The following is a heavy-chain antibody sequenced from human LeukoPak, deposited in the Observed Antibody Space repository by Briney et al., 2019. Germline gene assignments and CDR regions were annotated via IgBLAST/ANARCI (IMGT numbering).Heavy chain of an antibody. D-gene: IGHD2-2*01. V-gene: IGHV4-34*01. CDR3: ARGPRGYCSSTSCYYYGMDV. CDR2: INHSGST. Sequence: SETLSLTCAVYGGSFSGCYWSWIRQPPGKGLEWIGEINHSGSTNYNPSLKSRVTISVDTSKNQFSLKLSSVTAADTAVYYCARGPRGYCSSTSCYYYGMDVWGKGTTVTVSS. CDR1: GGSFSGCY. J-gene: IGHJ6*04.